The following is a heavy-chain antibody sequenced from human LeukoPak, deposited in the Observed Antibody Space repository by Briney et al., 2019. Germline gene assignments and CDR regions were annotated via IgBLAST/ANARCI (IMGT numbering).Heavy chain of an antibody. Sequence: GASVKVSCKASGYTFTGYYMHWVRQAPGQGLEWMGWINPNSGGTNYAQKFQGRVTMTRDTSISTAYMELSRLRSDDTAVYYCARGEIYYYDSSGYFPDYWGQGTLVTVSS. D-gene: IGHD3-22*01. V-gene: IGHV1-2*02. CDR1: GYTFTGYY. CDR2: INPNSGGT. J-gene: IGHJ4*02. CDR3: ARGEIYYYDSSGYFPDY.